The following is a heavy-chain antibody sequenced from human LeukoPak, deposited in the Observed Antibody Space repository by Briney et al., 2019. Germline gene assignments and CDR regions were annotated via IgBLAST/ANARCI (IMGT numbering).Heavy chain of an antibody. Sequence: SETLSLTCAVYGGSFSGYYWSWIRQPPGKGLEWIGEINHSGSTNYNPSLKSRVTISVDTSKNQFSLKLSSVTAADTAVYYCATSPMDVWGKGTTVTVSS. CDR1: GGSFSGYY. CDR2: INHSGST. V-gene: IGHV4-34*01. J-gene: IGHJ6*03. CDR3: ATSPMDV.